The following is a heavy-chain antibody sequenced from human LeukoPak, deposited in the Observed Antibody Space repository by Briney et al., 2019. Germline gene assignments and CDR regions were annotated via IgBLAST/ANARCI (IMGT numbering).Heavy chain of an antibody. J-gene: IGHJ4*02. D-gene: IGHD5-12*01. CDR2: ISSSGTTT. Sequence: GGSLRLSRAASGFSFSVYEMHWVRQALGKGLGWISDISSSGTTTYSAPSVKGRFPISRDTAKNSLYLQMNTLRAEDTAVYYCTTLTVATNFDYWGQGTLVTVSS. CDR3: TTLTVATNFDY. V-gene: IGHV3-48*03. CDR1: GFSFSVYE.